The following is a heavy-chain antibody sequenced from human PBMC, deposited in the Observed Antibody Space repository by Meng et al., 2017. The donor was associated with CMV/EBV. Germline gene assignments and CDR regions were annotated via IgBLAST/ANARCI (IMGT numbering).Heavy chain of an antibody. CDR1: GFTFSSYS. CDR2: ISSSSSYI. CDR3: ARDRTIFGVRNYYYYGMDV. J-gene: IGHJ6*02. D-gene: IGHD3-3*01. Sequence: GGSLRLSWAASGFTFSSYSMNWVRQAPGKGLEWVSSISSSSSYIYYADSVKGRLTISRDNAKNSLYLQMNSLRAEDTAVYYSARDRTIFGVRNYYYYGMDVWGQGTTVTVSS. V-gene: IGHV3-21*01.